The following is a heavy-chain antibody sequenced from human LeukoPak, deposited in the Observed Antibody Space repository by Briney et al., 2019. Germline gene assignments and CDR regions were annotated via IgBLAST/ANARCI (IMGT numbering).Heavy chain of an antibody. V-gene: IGHV1-69*05. CDR1: GGTFSSYA. D-gene: IGHD4-17*01. CDR2: IIPIFGTA. Sequence: SVKVSCKASGGTFSSYAISWVRQAPGQGLEWMGRIIPIFGTANYAQKFQGRVTITTDESTSTAYMELSNLRSEDTAVYYCARDDPDYGDYDWFDPWGQGTLVTVSS. J-gene: IGHJ5*02. CDR3: ARDDPDYGDYDWFDP.